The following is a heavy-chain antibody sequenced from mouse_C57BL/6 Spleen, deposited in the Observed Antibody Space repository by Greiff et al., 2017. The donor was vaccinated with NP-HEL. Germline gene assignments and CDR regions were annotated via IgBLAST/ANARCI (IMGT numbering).Heavy chain of an antibody. CDR3: ARIEVYYDYEYYFDY. V-gene: IGHV1-81*01. J-gene: IGHJ2*01. D-gene: IGHD2-4*01. CDR2: IYPRSGNT. Sequence: QVQLQQSGAELARPGASVKLSCKASGYTFPSYGISWVKQRTGKGLEWIGGIYPRSGNTYYNEKFKGKATLTADKSSSTAYMELRSLTAEDSAVYFCARIEVYYDYEYYFDYWGQGTTLTVSS. CDR1: GYTFPSYG.